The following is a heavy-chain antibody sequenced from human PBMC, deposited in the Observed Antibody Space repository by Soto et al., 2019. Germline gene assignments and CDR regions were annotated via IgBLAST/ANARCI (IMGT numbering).Heavy chain of an antibody. J-gene: IGHJ3*02. CDR1: GGSISSYY. Sequence: SETLSLTCTVSGGSISSYYWSWIRQPPGKGLEWIGYIYYSGSTNYNPSLKSRVTISVDTSKNQFSLKLSSVTAADTAVYYCARYHFGCCHVGAFDTWGQGTMAPVS. CDR2: IYYSGST. V-gene: IGHV4-59*01. D-gene: IGHD3-3*01. CDR3: ARYHFGCCHVGAFDT.